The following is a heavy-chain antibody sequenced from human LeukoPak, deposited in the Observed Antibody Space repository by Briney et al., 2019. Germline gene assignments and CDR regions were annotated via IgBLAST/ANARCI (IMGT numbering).Heavy chain of an antibody. CDR1: GGSISSGGYS. CDR2: IYHSGST. CDR3: ARVGVAAAGTNGDDY. Sequence: SETLSLTCAVSGGSISSGGYSWSWIRQPPGKGLEWIGYIYHSGSTYYNPSLKSRVTISVDRSKNQFSLKLSSVTAADTAVYYCARVGVAAAGTNGDDYWGQGTLVTVSS. D-gene: IGHD6-13*01. J-gene: IGHJ4*02. V-gene: IGHV4-30-2*01.